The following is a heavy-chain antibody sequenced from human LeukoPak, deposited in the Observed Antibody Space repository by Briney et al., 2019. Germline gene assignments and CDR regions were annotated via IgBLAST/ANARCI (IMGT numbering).Heavy chain of an antibody. J-gene: IGHJ4*02. CDR3: TTDFGVPDSPVGY. CDR2: IKSKTDGGTT. D-gene: IGHD1-14*01. Sequence: GGSLRLSCAASGFTFSNAWMSWVRQAPGKGLEWVGRIKSKTDGGTTDYAAPVKGRFTISRDDSKNTLYLLMNSLKTEDTAVYYCTTDFGVPDSPVGYWGQGTLVTVSS. V-gene: IGHV3-15*01. CDR1: GFTFSNAW.